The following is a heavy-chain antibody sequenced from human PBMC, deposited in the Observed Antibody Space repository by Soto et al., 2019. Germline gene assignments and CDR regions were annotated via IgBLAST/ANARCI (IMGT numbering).Heavy chain of an antibody. CDR1: GGTFSSYA. CDR3: ARVRVRILGVVPNYYCMDV. V-gene: IGHV1-69*01. CDR2: ICPIFGTA. Sequence: QVQLVQSGAEVKKPGCSVKVSCKASGGTFSSYAISWVRQAPGQGLEWMGGICPIFGTANYAQKFQGRVTITADETTSTAYLELCSLRSEDTAWYYCARVRVRILGVVPNYYCMDVLGQWTTVTVSS. D-gene: IGHD3-3*01. J-gene: IGHJ6*02.